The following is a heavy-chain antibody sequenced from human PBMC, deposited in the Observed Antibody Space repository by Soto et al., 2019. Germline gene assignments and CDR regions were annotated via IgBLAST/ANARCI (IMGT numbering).Heavy chain of an antibody. CDR2: ISSSGSTI. CDR1: GFTFSDYY. V-gene: IGHV3-11*01. D-gene: IGHD3-10*01. J-gene: IGHJ3*02. Sequence: GESLKISCAASGFTFSDYYMSWIRQAPGKGLEWVSYISSSGSTIYYADSVKGRFTISRDNAKNSLYLQMNSLRAEDTAVYYCARDGLLWFGETHDAFDIWGQGTMVTVSS. CDR3: ARDGLLWFGETHDAFDI.